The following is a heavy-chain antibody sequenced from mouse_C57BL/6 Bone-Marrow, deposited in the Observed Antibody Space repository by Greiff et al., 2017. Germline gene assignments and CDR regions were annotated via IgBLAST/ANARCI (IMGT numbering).Heavy chain of an antibody. CDR1: GYAFSSSW. D-gene: IGHD1-1*01. CDR2: IYPGDGDT. CDR3: ARAYYGSSSVAY. V-gene: IGHV1-82*01. J-gene: IGHJ3*01. Sequence: SGPELVKPGASVKISCKASGYAFSSSWMNWVKQRPGKGLEWIGRIYPGDGDTNYNGKFKGKATLTADKSSSTAYMQLSSLTSEDSAVYFCARAYYGSSSVAYWGQGTLVTVSA.